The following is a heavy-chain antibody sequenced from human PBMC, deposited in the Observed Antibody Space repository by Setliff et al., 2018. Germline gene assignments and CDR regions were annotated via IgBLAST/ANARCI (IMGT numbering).Heavy chain of an antibody. D-gene: IGHD6-19*01. J-gene: IGHJ4*02. V-gene: IGHV4-61*09. CDR3: ATKAVAGT. CDR2: IDPSGNT. CDR1: GGSISSGTNY. Sequence: TSETLSLTCTVSGGSISSGTNYWSWIRQPAGRGLEWIGHIDPSGNTNYQPSLKSRVTISGDTSKNQFSLKLTSVTAADTAVYYCATKAVAGTGGQGTLVTVSS.